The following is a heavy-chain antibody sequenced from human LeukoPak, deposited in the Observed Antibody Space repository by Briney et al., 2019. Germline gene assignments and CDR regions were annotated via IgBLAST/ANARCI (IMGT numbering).Heavy chain of an antibody. V-gene: IGHV3-21*01. D-gene: IGHD6-6*01. Sequence: GGSLRLSCAASGFTFSTYSMNWVRQAPGKGLEWVSSISSSSNYIYYADSVKGRFTISRDNAKNSLYLQMNSLRAEDTAVYYCARALVPRAFDIWGQGTMVTVSS. J-gene: IGHJ3*02. CDR2: ISSSSNYI. CDR3: ARALVPRAFDI. CDR1: GFTFSTYS.